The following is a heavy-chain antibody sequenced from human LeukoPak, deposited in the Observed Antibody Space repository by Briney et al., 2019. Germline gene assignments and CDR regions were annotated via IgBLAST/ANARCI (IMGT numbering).Heavy chain of an antibody. V-gene: IGHV4-61*02. CDR1: GTSIRSGSYY. D-gene: IGHD6-19*01. CDR3: AREGIAVADTYYYYYMDV. CDR2: MYIGGRT. J-gene: IGHJ6*03. Sequence: PSQTLSLTCTVTGTSIRSGSYYWNWIRQAAGKGLEWIGRMYIGGRTTYNPSLKSRVTISLETTENQFSLRLRSVTAADTAVYYCAREGIAVADTYYYYYMDVWGKGTWVTVSS.